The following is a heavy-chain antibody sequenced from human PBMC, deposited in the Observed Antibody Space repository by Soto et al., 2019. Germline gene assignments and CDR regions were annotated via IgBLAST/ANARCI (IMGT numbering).Heavy chain of an antibody. CDR3: AKGRWADYGYCDL. J-gene: IGHJ2*01. Sequence: EVQLLESGGVLVQPGGSLRLSCAASGFTFSSYAMSWVRQAPGKGLEWVSAISGSGGSTYYADSVKGRFTISRDNSKNTLELQMNSRRAEDTDGYYCAKGRWADYGYCDLWGRGTLVTVSS. V-gene: IGHV3-23*01. CDR2: ISGSGGST. D-gene: IGHD1-26*01. CDR1: GFTFSSYA.